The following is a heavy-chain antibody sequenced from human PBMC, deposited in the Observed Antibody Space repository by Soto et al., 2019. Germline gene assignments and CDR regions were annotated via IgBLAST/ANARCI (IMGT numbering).Heavy chain of an antibody. V-gene: IGHV4-59*12. CDR2: INYSGST. CDR1: GGSISSYY. D-gene: IGHD3-22*01. Sequence: PSETLSLTCTVSGGSISSYYWSWIRQPPGKGLEWIGEINYSGSTNYNPSLKSRVTISVDTSKNQFSLKLSSVTAADTAVYYCARVILGYYYMDVWGKGTTVTVSS. CDR3: ARVILGYYYMDV. J-gene: IGHJ6*03.